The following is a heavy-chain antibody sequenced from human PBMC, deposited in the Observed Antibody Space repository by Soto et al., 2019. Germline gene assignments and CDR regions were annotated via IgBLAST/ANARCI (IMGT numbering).Heavy chain of an antibody. D-gene: IGHD1-26*01. V-gene: IGHV1-69*13. J-gene: IGHJ6*02. CDR3: ASSRYRPNYYYYGMDV. CDR2: IIPIFGTA. Sequence: GASVKVSCKAPRGTFSSYTISWPRQAPEQGLEWMGGIIPIFGTANYAQRFQGRVTITADESTSTAYMEMSSLRSEDTAVYYCASSRYRPNYYYYGMDVWGQGTTVTVS. CDR1: RGTFSSYT.